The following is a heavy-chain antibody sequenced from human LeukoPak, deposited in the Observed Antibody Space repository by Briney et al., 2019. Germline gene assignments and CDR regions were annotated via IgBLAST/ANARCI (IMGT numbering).Heavy chain of an antibody. CDR3: ARGPNHDLWNGYSYSYYYLEV. V-gene: IGHV1-8*01. CDR2: MNPNTGNT. J-gene: IGHJ6*03. D-gene: IGHD3/OR15-3a*01. Sequence: ASVKVSCKASGYPFTNYDINWVRQASGQGLEWMGWMNPNTGNTGFAQKFQSRLTMTRDTSITTAYMELSSLRSEDTAVYYCARGPNHDLWNGYSYSYYYLEVWGKGTTVTVSS. CDR1: GYPFTNYD.